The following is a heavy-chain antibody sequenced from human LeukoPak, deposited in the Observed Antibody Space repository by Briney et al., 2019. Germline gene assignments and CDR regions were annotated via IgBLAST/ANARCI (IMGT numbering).Heavy chain of an antibody. CDR1: GGSISSYY. CDR3: ARDFYYYGSGSYYNPLFDY. V-gene: IGHV4-4*07. CDR2: IYTSGST. Sequence: SETLSLTCTVSGGSISSYYWSWIRQPAGKGLEWIGRIYTSGSTNYNPSLKSRVTMSVDTSKNQFSLKLSSMTAADTAVYYCARDFYYYGSGSYYNPLFDYWGQGTLVTVSS. D-gene: IGHD3-10*01. J-gene: IGHJ4*02.